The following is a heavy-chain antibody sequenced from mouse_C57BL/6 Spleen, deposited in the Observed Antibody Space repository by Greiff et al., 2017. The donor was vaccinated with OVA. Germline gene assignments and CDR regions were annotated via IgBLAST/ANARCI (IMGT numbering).Heavy chain of an antibody. Sequence: EVKLMESGPGLVKPSQSLSLTCSVTGYSITSGYYWNWIRQFPGNKLEWMGYISYDGSNNYNPSLKNRISITRDTSKNQFFLKLNSVTTEDTATYYCARNGITTVVARYWYFDVWGTGTTVTVSS. V-gene: IGHV3-6*01. D-gene: IGHD1-1*01. J-gene: IGHJ1*03. CDR1: GYSITSGYY. CDR3: ARNGITTVVARYWYFDV. CDR2: ISYDGSN.